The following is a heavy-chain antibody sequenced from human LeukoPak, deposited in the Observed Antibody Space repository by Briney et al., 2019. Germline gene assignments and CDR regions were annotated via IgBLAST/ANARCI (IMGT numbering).Heavy chain of an antibody. CDR1: GGSFSGYY. CDR2: INHSGST. CDR3: ASSNWFDP. Sequence: SETLSLTCAVYGGSFSGYYWSWIRQPPGKGLEWIGEINHSGSTNYNPSLKSRVTISVDTSKNQFSLKLSSVTAADTAVYYCASSNWFDPWGQGTLVTVFS. V-gene: IGHV4-34*01. J-gene: IGHJ5*02.